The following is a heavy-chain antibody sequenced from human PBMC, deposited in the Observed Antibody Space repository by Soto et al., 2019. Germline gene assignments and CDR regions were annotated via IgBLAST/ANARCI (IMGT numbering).Heavy chain of an antibody. D-gene: IGHD1-26*01. J-gene: IGHJ4*02. V-gene: IGHV4-39*01. CDR2: LYYRGNT. CDR3: ARHKVVGPRGLDS. Sequence: QMQLQESGPGLLKPSETLSLTCTVSGGSIYSHFYYWVWIRQPPGKGLEWVGSLYYRGNTYYNPSLKSRVRISGDTSKNQFSLSLSSVTAADTATYYCARHKVVGPRGLDSWGQGALVTVSS. CDR1: GGSIYSHFYY.